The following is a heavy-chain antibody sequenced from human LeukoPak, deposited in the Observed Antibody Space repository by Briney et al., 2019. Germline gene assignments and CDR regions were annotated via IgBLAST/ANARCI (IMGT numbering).Heavy chain of an antibody. CDR1: GFTFSNAW. V-gene: IGHV3-15*01. J-gene: IGHJ4*02. CDR3: TTDLDRYCSGGSCYSGVY. CDR2: IKSKTDGGTT. Sequence: GGSLRLSCAASGFTFSNAWMSWVRQAPGKGLEWVGRIKSKTDGGTTDYAAPAKGRFTISRDDSKNTLYLQMNSLKTEDTAVYYCTTDLDRYCSGGSCYSGVYWGQGTLVTVSS. D-gene: IGHD2-15*01.